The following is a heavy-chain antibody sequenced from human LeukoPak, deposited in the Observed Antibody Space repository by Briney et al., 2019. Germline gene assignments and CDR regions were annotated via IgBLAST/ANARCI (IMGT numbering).Heavy chain of an antibody. Sequence: SVKVSCKASGGTFSSYAISWVRQAPGLGLEWMGRMIPILGIANYAQKFQGRVTITADKSTSTAYMELSSLRSEDTAVYYCARDSGSSWFLLFFDYWGQGTLVTVSS. J-gene: IGHJ4*02. CDR2: MIPILGIA. CDR3: ARDSGSSWFLLFFDY. V-gene: IGHV1-69*04. D-gene: IGHD6-13*01. CDR1: GGTFSSYA.